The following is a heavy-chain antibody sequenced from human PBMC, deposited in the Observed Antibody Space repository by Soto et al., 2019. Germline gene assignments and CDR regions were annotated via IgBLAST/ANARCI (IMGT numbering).Heavy chain of an antibody. D-gene: IGHD6-13*01. CDR1: GFTFSSYS. Sequence: EVELVESGGGLVRPGGSRSLSCAASGFTFSSYSMNWVRQAPGKGLEWVSYISSSSSIIYYTDSVKGRFTISRDNAKNSLYLHMNSLRAEDTAVYYCARLYAGNSANTWGQGTLVTVSS. CDR2: ISSSSSII. J-gene: IGHJ5*02. CDR3: ARLYAGNSANT. V-gene: IGHV3-48*01.